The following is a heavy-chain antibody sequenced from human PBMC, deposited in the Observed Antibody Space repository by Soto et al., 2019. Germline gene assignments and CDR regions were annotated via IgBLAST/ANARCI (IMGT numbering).Heavy chain of an antibody. CDR2: ISDSGSTM. D-gene: IGHD1-26*01. J-gene: IGHJ4*02. CDR1: GFTFSNYG. CDR3: APQGLGATGYLY. Sequence: EVQLVESGGGLIQPGGSLRLFCAASGFTFSNYGMNWVRQAPGKGLEWVSYISDSGSTMYYQDSVKGRFTISRDNAKNPLFLQMNSLRAEVTAVYYCAPQGLGATGYLYWGQGTLVTVSS. V-gene: IGHV3-48*01.